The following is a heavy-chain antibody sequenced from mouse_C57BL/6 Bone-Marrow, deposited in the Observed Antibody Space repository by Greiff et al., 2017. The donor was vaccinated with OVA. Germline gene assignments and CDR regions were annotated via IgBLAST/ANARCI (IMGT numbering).Heavy chain of an antibody. D-gene: IGHD1-1*01. V-gene: IGHV1-4*01. J-gene: IGHJ1*03. CDR1: GYTFTSYT. CDR3: ARRTVVARYFDV. CDR2: INPSSGYT. Sequence: VQLQQSGAELARPGASVKMSCTASGYTFTSYTMHWVKQRPGQGLEWIGYINPSSGYTKYNQKFKDKATLTADNSSSTAYMQLSILTSDDSAVYYCARRTVVARYFDVWGTGTTVTVSS.